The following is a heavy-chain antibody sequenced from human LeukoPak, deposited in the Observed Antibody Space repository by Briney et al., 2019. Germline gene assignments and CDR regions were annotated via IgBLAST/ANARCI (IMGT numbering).Heavy chain of an antibody. Sequence: ASVKVSCKASGYTFTGYYMHWVRQAPGQGLEWMGRINPNSGGTNYAQKFQGRVTMTRDTSNSTAYMELSRLRSDDTAVYYCARVFSKGIAVAGTQRGLGYWGQGTLVTVSS. CDR1: GYTFTGYY. D-gene: IGHD6-19*01. J-gene: IGHJ4*02. CDR2: INPNSGGT. CDR3: ARVFSKGIAVAGTQRGLGY. V-gene: IGHV1-2*06.